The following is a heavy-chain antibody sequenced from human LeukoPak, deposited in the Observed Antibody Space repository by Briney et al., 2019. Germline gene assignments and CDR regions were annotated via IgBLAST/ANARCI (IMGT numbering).Heavy chain of an antibody. CDR1: GGTFSSYA. J-gene: IGHJ4*02. CDR2: INTNTGNP. D-gene: IGHD3-22*01. CDR3: ARDHYDSSGYLNPFDY. V-gene: IGHV7-4-1*02. Sequence: EASVKVSCKASGGTFSSYAISWVRQAPGQGLEWMGWINTNTGNPSYAQGFTGRFVFSLDTSVSTAYLQISSLKAEDTAVYYCARDHYDSSGYLNPFDYWGQGTLVTVSS.